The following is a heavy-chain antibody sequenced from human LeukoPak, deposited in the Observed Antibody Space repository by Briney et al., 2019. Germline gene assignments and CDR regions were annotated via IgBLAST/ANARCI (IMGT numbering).Heavy chain of an antibody. CDR3: ARHDTRGYSGYGVDY. Sequence: PSETLSLTCTVSGGSISSSSYYWGWIRQPPGKGLEWIGCIYYTGSTYYNPSLKSRVTISVDTSKNQFSLKLSSVTAADTAVYYCARHDTRGYSGYGVDYWGQGTLVTVSS. V-gene: IGHV4-39*01. J-gene: IGHJ4*02. CDR1: GGSISSSSYY. CDR2: IYYTGST. D-gene: IGHD5-12*01.